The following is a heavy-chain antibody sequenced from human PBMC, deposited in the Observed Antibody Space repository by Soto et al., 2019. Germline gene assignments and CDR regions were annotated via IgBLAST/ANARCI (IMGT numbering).Heavy chain of an antibody. D-gene: IGHD4-17*01. J-gene: IGHJ5*02. Sequence: ASVKVSCKASGYTFSKYAMQWVRQVLGQRPEWMGWINAGDGKTRYSQKFQDRFTITRDTSANTAYMDLRSLTSEDTAEYYCARGIKYGDYSRWFDPWGQGTLVTVSS. CDR2: INAGDGKT. CDR3: ARGIKYGDYSRWFDP. CDR1: GYTFSKYA. V-gene: IGHV1-3*01.